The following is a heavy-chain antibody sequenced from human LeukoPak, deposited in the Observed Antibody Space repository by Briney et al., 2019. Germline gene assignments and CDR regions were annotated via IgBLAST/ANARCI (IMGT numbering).Heavy chain of an antibody. CDR2: INHSGST. Sequence: SETLSLTCAVYGGSFSGYYWGWIRQPPGKGLEWIGEINHSGSTNYNPSLKSRVTISVDTSKNQFSLKLSSVTAADTAVYYCARLGTTYYDFWSGYYTRKTYNWFDPWGQGTLVTVSS. D-gene: IGHD3-3*01. CDR3: ARLGTTYYDFWSGYYTRKTYNWFDP. CDR1: GGSFSGYY. J-gene: IGHJ5*02. V-gene: IGHV4-34*01.